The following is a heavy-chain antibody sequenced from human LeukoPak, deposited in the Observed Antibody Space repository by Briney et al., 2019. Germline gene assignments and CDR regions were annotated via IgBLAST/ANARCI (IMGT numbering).Heavy chain of an antibody. CDR1: GFTFSSYG. V-gene: IGHV3-33*01. D-gene: IGHD3-9*01. J-gene: IGHJ4*02. CDR3: ARDLGVLRYFDWLSPPCY. CDR2: IWYDGSNK. Sequence: PGRSLRLSCAASGFTFSSYGMHWVRQAPGKGLEWVAVIWYDGSNKYYADSVKGRLTISRDNSKNTLYLQMNSLRAEDTAVYYCARDLGVLRYFDWLSPPCYWGQGTLVTVSS.